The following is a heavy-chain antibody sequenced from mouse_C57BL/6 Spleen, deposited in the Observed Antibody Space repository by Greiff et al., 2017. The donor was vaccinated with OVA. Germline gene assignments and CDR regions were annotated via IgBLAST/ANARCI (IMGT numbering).Heavy chain of an antibody. D-gene: IGHD2-2*01. Sequence: EVHLVESGPGMVKPSQSLSLTCTVTGYSITSGYDWHWIRHFPGNKLEWMGYISYSGSTNYNPSLKSRISITHDTSKNHFFLKLNSVTTEDTATYYCARVDSYGYDGDYWGQGTSVTVSS. CDR3: ARVDSYGYDGDY. V-gene: IGHV3-1*01. CDR2: ISYSGST. CDR1: GYSITSGYD. J-gene: IGHJ4*01.